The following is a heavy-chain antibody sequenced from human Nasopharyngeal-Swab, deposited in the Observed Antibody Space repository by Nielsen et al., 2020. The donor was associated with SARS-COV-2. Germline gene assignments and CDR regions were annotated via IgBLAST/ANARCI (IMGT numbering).Heavy chain of an antibody. CDR3: AKVPYSSGWDDAFDI. CDR2: ISWNSGSI. Sequence: SLQISCAASGLTFDDYAMHWVRQAPGKGLEWVSGISWNSGSIGYVDSVKGRFTISRDNAKNSLYLQMNSLRAEDTALYYCAKVPYSSGWDDAFDIWGQGTMVTVSS. D-gene: IGHD6-19*01. J-gene: IGHJ3*02. V-gene: IGHV3-9*01. CDR1: GLTFDDYA.